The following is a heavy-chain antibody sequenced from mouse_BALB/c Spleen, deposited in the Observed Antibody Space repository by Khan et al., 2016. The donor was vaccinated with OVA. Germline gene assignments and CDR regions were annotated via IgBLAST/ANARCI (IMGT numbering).Heavy chain of an antibody. J-gene: IGHJ2*01. CDR1: GYTFKDYV. CDR2: MNTYTGEP. CDR3: VRFDGGY. V-gene: IGHV9-3-1*01. Sequence: QIQLVQSGPELKKPGETVKISCKASGYTFKDYVMNWVKQSPGEGLKWIGWMNTYTGEPNYADDFKGRFTFSLETSASTAYLQINSLKDEDTATYVCVRFDGGYWGQGTTLTVSS.